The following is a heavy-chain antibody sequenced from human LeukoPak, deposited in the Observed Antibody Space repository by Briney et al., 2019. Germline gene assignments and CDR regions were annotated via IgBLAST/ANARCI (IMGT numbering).Heavy chain of an antibody. D-gene: IGHD5-12*01. V-gene: IGHV1-2*02. CDR3: AREYSASEH. CDR2: IDPYTGNT. Sequence: ASVKVSCKASGYTFTGYYLHWVRQAPGQGLEWMAWIDPYTGNTHYAQKFQGRITVTRDTSVSTTYMELSWLTSDDTARYYCAREYSASEHWGQGTLVTVSS. CDR1: GYTFTGYY. J-gene: IGHJ4*02.